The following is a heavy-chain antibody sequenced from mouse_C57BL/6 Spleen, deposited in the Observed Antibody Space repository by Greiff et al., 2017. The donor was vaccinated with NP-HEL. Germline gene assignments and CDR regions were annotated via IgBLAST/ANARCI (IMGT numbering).Heavy chain of an antibody. J-gene: IGHJ4*01. V-gene: IGHV1-50*01. D-gene: IGHD3-1*01. CDR1: GYTFTSYW. CDR3: ARNRAAMDY. Sequence: QVQLQQPGAELVKPGASVKLSCKASGYTFTSYWMQWVKQRPGQGLEWIGEIDPSDSYTNYNQKFKGKATLTVDTSSSTAYMQLSSLTSEDSAVYYCARNRAAMDYWGQGTSVTVSS. CDR2: IDPSDSYT.